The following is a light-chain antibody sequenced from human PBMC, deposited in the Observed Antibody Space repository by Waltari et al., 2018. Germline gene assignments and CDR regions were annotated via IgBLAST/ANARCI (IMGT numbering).Light chain of an antibody. CDR2: NAA. Sequence: EIVLTQTPGTLSFSPGERATLSCRASQAISNSYLAWYQQKHGQAPRLRIYNAALRGTGIPDKFSGSGSGTDFTLTISRLEPEDFAVYYCQQYGSPPRTFGQGTKVEIK. V-gene: IGKV3-20*01. CDR3: QQYGSPPRT. CDR1: QAISNSY. J-gene: IGKJ1*01.